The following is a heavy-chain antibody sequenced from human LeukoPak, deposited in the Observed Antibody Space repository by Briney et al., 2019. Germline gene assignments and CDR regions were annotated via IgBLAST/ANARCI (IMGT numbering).Heavy chain of an antibody. CDR1: GFTFSSYW. Sequence: PGGSLRLSCAASGFTFSSYWMHWVRQAPGKGLEWVSVIYSGGSTYYADSVKGRFTISRDNSKNTLYLQMNSLRAEDTAVYYCARDLPPNYWGQGTLVTVSS. CDR3: ARDLPPNY. CDR2: IYSGGST. J-gene: IGHJ4*02. V-gene: IGHV3-53*01.